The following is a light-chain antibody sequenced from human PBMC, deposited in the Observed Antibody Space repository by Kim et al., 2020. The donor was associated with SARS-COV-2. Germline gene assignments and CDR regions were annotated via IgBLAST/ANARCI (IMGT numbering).Light chain of an antibody. CDR2: QAS. Sequence: DIQMTQSPSTLSAFVGDRVTMTCRASQSVDGWLAWYQQKPGKAPRLLIYQASKLASGVPSRFSGSGSGTDFTLTVSNLQSDDSATYYCQQYNRTFGQGTKVDIK. V-gene: IGKV1-5*03. CDR1: QSVDGW. J-gene: IGKJ1*01. CDR3: QQYNRT.